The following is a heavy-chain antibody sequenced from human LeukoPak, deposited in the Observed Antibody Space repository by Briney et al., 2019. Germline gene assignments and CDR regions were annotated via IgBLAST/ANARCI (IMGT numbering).Heavy chain of an antibody. D-gene: IGHD3-22*01. CDR1: GFTFSSYW. Sequence: PGGPLRLSCAASGFTFSSYWMSWLRQAPGKGLEWVANIKQDGSEQYYVDSVKGRFTISRDNAKNTLYLQMTSLRAEVTAVYYCARDVVYYDSSSYYYPFWNYWGRGPLVPVSS. CDR2: IKQDGSEQ. CDR3: ARDVVYYDSSSYYYPFWNY. J-gene: IGHJ4*02. V-gene: IGHV3-7*01.